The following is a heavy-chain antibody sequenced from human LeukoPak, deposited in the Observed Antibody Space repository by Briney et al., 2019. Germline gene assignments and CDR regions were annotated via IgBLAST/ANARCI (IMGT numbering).Heavy chain of an antibody. CDR3: AGVGLWEYYFDY. J-gene: IGHJ4*02. Sequence: SQTLSLTCTVSGGSISSGDYYWSWIRQPPGKGLEWIGYIYYSGSTNYNPSLKSRVTISVDTSKNQFSLKLSSVTAADTAVYYCAGVGLWEYYFDYWGQGTLVTVSS. D-gene: IGHD5-18*01. CDR2: IYYSGST. V-gene: IGHV4-61*08. CDR1: GGSISSGDYY.